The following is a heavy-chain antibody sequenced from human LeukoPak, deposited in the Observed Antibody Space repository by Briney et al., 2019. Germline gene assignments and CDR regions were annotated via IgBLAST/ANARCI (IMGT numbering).Heavy chain of an antibody. Sequence: GGSLRLSCAASGFTVSSNYMSWVRQAPGKGLEWVSVIYSGGSTYYADSVKGRFTISRHNSKNTLYLQMNSLRAEDTAVYYCAKVFVTALTTSAFDVWGQGTMVTVSS. V-gene: IGHV3-53*04. CDR3: AKVFVTALTTSAFDV. J-gene: IGHJ3*01. CDR1: GFTVSSNY. D-gene: IGHD4-4*01. CDR2: IYSGGST.